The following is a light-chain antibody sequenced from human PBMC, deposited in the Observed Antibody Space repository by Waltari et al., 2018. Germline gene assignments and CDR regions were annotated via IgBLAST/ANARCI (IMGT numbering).Light chain of an antibody. CDR1: QSISGF. Sequence: DIQMTQSPSPLSASVGDRVTITCRASQSISGFLAWYQQKPGKAPKSLIYDASTLESGVPSRFSGTGSGTEFTLTISSLHPDDFATYFCQQYNSYSAFGQGTKVEIK. V-gene: IGKV1-5*01. CDR3: QQYNSYSA. J-gene: IGKJ1*01. CDR2: DAS.